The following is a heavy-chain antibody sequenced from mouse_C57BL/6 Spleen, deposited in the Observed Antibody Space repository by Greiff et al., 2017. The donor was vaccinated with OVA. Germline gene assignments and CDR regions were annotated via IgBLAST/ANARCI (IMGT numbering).Heavy chain of an antibody. CDR1: GYAFSSSW. V-gene: IGHV1-82*01. CDR3: ARGGEYGNYVDWYFDV. Sequence: VQLQESGPELVKPGASVKISCKASGYAFSSSWMNWVKQRPGKGLEWIGRIYPGDGDTNYNGKFKGKATLTADTSSSTAYMQLSRLTSEDSAVYFCARGGEYGNYVDWYFDVWGTGTTVTVSS. CDR2: IYPGDGDT. J-gene: IGHJ1*03. D-gene: IGHD2-10*02.